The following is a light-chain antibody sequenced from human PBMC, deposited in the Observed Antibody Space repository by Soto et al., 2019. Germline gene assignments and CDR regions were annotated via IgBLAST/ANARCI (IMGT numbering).Light chain of an antibody. V-gene: IGLV3-9*01. Sequence: SYELTQPLSVSVALGQTARITCGGNNIGGKNVHWYQLNPGQTPVLVIYRDFNRPSGIPELFSVSNSGNTATLAISGAQAEDDADYYCQVWYSSTVVFGGGTKVTVL. CDR1: NIGGKN. CDR2: RDF. J-gene: IGLJ3*02. CDR3: QVWYSSTVV.